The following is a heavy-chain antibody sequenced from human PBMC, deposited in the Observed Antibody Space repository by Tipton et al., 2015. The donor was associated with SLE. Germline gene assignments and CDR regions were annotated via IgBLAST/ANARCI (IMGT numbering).Heavy chain of an antibody. CDR1: GFTFSSYW. CDR2: IKQDGSEN. V-gene: IGHV3-7*01. CDR3: ARGWGAYSSGWRYFYYYMDV. J-gene: IGHJ6*03. Sequence: SLRLSCAASGFTFSSYWMNWVRHVPGKGREWVAKIKQDGSENNFVDSVKGRFTIPRENAKKSLFLQMNSLRAEDTGVYYCARGWGAYSSGWRYFYYYMDVWGRGTTVTVSS. D-gene: IGHD6-19*01.